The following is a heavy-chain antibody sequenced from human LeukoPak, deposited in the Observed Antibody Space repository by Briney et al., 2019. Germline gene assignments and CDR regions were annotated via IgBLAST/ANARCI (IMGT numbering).Heavy chain of an antibody. CDR3: ATLIGYSNWFDP. J-gene: IGHJ5*02. CDR2: IYYSGST. Sequence: SETLSLTCTVSGGSINSNYWSWIRQPPGKGLEWIGYIYYSGSTKYNPSLKSRVTISVDRSKSQFSLKLSSVTAADTAVYYCATLIGYSNWFDPWGQGTLVTVSS. V-gene: IGHV4-59*01. CDR1: GGSINSNY. D-gene: IGHD1-26*01.